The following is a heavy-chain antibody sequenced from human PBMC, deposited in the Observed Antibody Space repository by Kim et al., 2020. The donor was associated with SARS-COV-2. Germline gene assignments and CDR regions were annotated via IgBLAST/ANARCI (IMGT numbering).Heavy chain of an antibody. J-gene: IGHJ4*02. CDR3: AKGVADPYYFDY. Sequence: YYADSVKSRFTISRDNSKNTLYLQMNSLRAEETAVYYCAKGVADPYYFDYWGQGTLVTVSS. D-gene: IGHD6-19*01. V-gene: IGHV3-30*02.